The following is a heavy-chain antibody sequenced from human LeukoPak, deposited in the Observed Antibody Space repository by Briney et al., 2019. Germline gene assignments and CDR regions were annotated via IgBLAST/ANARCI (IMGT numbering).Heavy chain of an antibody. CDR3: ARDRGSGSDY. V-gene: IGHV3-30*02. Sequence: PGGSLRLSCAASGFTFSSYGMHWVRQAPGKGLEWVAFIRYDGSNKYYADSVKGRFTISRDNAKNSLYLQMNSLRAEDTAVYYCARDRGSGSDYWGQGTLVTVSS. J-gene: IGHJ4*02. D-gene: IGHD3-22*01. CDR2: IRYDGSNK. CDR1: GFTFSSYG.